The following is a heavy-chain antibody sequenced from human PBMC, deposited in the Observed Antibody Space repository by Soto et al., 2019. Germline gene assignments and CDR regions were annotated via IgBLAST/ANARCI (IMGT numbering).Heavy chain of an antibody. CDR2: IIPIFGTA. J-gene: IGHJ6*02. CDR3: ARKGGTTETNYYYYHGMDV. CDR1: GGTFSSYA. Sequence: GASVKVSCKASGGTFSSYAISWVRQAPGQGLEWMGGIIPIFGTANYAQKFQGRVTITADESTSTAYMELSSLRSEDTAVYYCARKGGTTETNYYYYHGMDVWGQGTTVTVSS. D-gene: IGHD4-17*01. V-gene: IGHV1-69*13.